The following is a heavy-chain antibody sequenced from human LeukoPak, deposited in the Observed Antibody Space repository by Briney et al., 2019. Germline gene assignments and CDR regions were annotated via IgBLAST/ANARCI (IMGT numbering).Heavy chain of an antibody. CDR3: AREVFDDFWSGYSPRFDP. V-gene: IGHV4-59*01. CDR2: IYYGGST. J-gene: IGHJ5*02. D-gene: IGHD3-3*01. CDR1: GGSISSYY. Sequence: SETLSLTCTASGGSISSYYWSWIRQPPGKGLEWIGYIYYGGSTNYNPSLKSRVTISVDTSKNQFSLKLSSVTAADTAVYYCAREVFDDFWSGYSPRFDPWGQGTLVTVSS.